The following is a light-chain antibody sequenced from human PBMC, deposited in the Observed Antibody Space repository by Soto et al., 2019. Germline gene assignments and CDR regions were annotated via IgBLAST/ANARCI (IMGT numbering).Light chain of an antibody. CDR1: QSVAGY. J-gene: IGKJ2*01. Sequence: GLTQSPGTLSFSPGERAPLSSGPSQSVAGYLVWNQQKPGQAPRLLIYGASSRASGIPDRFSGSGSGTDFTLTINRLGPEDSAVYYCQQFDTSPYTFGQGTKLEIK. V-gene: IGKV3-20*01. CDR3: QQFDTSPYT. CDR2: GAS.